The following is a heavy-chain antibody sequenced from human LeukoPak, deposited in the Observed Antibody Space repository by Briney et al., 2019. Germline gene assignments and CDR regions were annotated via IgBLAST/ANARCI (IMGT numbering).Heavy chain of an antibody. CDR3: ARNLDYGDYHYLFDY. Sequence: GESLRISFKGSGYRFTSYWIGWVRPMPGKGLEWMGIIYPGDSDTRYSPSFQGQVTISADKSISTAYLQWSSLKASDTAMYYCARNLDYGDYHYLFDYWGQGTLVTVSS. J-gene: IGHJ4*02. D-gene: IGHD4-17*01. V-gene: IGHV5-51*01. CDR1: GYRFTSYW. CDR2: IYPGDSDT.